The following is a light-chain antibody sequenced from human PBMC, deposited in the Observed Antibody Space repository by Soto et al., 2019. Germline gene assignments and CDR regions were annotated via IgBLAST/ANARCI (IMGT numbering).Light chain of an antibody. CDR3: QQRSNLLT. CDR2: EAS. V-gene: IGKV3-11*01. CDR1: QSVSSY. Sequence: EIVLTQSPATLSLSPGERATLSCRASQSVSSYLAWYQQKPGQAPRLLIYEASNRATGMPARFSGSGSGTDFTLTISSLEPEDFAVYYCQQRSNLLTFGGGTKVEIK. J-gene: IGKJ4*01.